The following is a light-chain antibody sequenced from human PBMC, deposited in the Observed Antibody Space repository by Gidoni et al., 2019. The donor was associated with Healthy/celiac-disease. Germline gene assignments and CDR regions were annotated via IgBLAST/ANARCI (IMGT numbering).Light chain of an antibody. J-gene: IGKJ3*01. Sequence: DIQMTQSPSSLSASVGDRVTITCRASQSISSYLNLYQQKPGKAPKLLIYAASSLQSGVPSRFSGSVSGTDFTLTISSLQPEDFATYYCQQSYITPRLFGPGTKVDIK. CDR3: QQSYITPRL. V-gene: IGKV1-39*01. CDR2: AAS. CDR1: QSISSY.